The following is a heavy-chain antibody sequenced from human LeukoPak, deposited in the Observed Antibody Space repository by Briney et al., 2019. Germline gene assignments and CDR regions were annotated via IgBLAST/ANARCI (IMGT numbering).Heavy chain of an antibody. CDR2: INPSGGST. CDR3: AIPGVDGAFDI. V-gene: IGHV1-46*01. D-gene: IGHD7-27*01. Sequence: ASVKVSCKASGYTFTSCYMHWVRQAPGQGLEWMGIINPSGGSTSYAQKFQGRVTMTRDTSTSTVYMELSSLRSEDTAVYYCAIPGVDGAFDIWGQGTMVTVSS. J-gene: IGHJ3*02. CDR1: GYTFTSCY.